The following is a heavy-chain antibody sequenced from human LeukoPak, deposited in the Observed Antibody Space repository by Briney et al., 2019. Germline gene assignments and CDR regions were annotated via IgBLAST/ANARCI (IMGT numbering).Heavy chain of an antibody. CDR2: IYYSGST. CDR3: ARAVYYGSGSYDY. V-gene: IGHV4-59*01. Sequence: SETLSLTCAFSGVAISSYYWSWIRQPPGKGREWIGYIYYSGSTNYNPSLRIRVTISVDTSKNQFSLKLSSVTAADTAVYYCARAVYYGSGSYDYWGQGTLVTVSS. J-gene: IGHJ4*02. D-gene: IGHD3-10*01. CDR1: GVAISSYY.